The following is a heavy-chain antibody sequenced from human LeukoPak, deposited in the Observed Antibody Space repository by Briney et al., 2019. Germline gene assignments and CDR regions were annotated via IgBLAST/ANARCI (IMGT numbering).Heavy chain of an antibody. J-gene: IGHJ3*02. CDR1: GFTFSSYG. D-gene: IGHD3-22*01. CDR3: ARNYDSSGYYYDADACDI. V-gene: IGHV3-21*01. CDR2: ISRSSSYI. Sequence: KSGGSLRLSCAASGFTFSSYGMTWVRQAPGKGLESVSCISRSSSYIYYADSMKGRFTICRDNDKNSLYLQMNSLRAEDTAMYYCARNYDSSGYYYDADACDIGGQGTMVTVSS.